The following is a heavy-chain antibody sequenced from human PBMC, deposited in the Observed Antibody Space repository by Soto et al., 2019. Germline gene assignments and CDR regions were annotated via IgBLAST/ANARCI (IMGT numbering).Heavy chain of an antibody. D-gene: IGHD2-15*01. V-gene: IGHV4-31*03. J-gene: IGHJ5*02. CDR1: GGSISSGGYY. CDR2: IYYSGST. CDR3: ARDAVVAATGDNWFDP. Sequence: QVQLQESGPGLVKPSQTLSLTCTVSGGSISSGGYYWSWIRQHPGKGLEWIGYIYYSGSTYYNPSLKSRVTISVDTSKNQFSLKPSSVTAADTAVYYCARDAVVAATGDNWFDPWGQGTLVTVSS.